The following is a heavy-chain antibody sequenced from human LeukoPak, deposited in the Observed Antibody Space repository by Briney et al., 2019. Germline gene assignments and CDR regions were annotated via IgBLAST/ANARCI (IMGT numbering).Heavy chain of an antibody. D-gene: IGHD6-6*01. CDR1: GDSVSSNSAT. J-gene: IGHJ4*02. CDR2: TYYRSKWFN. V-gene: IGHV6-1*01. CDR3: VRYSSSSRIFDY. Sequence: SQTLSLTCVISGDSVSSNSATWNWIRQSPSRGLEWLGRTYYRSKWFNDYVLSVKSRITINPDTSKNQFSLQLNSVTPEDTAVYFCVRYSSSSRIFDYWGQGTLVTVSS.